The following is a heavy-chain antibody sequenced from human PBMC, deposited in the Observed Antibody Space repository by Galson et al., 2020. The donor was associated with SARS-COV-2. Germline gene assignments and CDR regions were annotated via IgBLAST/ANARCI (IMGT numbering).Heavy chain of an antibody. CDR1: GFTFSNFW. Sequence: PGGSLRLSCSASGFTFSNFWMTWVRQVPGKGLEWVANIKSDGNEKYYVDSVKGRFTISRDNANSALYLHMNRLRAEDTAVYYCARQPGSSANYNFWSGYWFLDYWGQGTLVTVSS. CDR3: ARQPGSSANYNFWSGYWFLDY. J-gene: IGHJ4*02. CDR2: IKSDGNEK. V-gene: IGHV3-7*03. D-gene: IGHD3-3*01.